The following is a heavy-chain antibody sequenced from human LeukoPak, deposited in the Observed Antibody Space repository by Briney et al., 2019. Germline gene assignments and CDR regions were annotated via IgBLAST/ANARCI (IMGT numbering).Heavy chain of an antibody. D-gene: IGHD6-25*01. Sequence: GGSLRLSCAASGFSFSDYYMSWIRQAPGKGLEWVSYIGSSSSYTNYADSVKGRFTISRDNSKNMLYLQMNSLRAEDTAVYYCAKRPYYDFDIWGQGTVVTVSS. V-gene: IGHV3-11*03. CDR2: IGSSSSYT. CDR3: AKRPYYDFDI. CDR1: GFSFSDYY. J-gene: IGHJ3*02.